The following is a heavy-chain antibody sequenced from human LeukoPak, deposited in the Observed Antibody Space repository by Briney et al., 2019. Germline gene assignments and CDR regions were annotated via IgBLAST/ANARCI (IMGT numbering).Heavy chain of an antibody. Sequence: ASVKVSCKASGYTFTSYGISWVRQAPGQGLEWMGWISAYNGNTNYAQKLQGRVTMTTDTSTSTAYMELGSLRSDDTAVYYCARGGILHYYDSSAYMGYWGQGTLVTVSS. D-gene: IGHD3-22*01. J-gene: IGHJ4*02. V-gene: IGHV1-18*01. CDR3: ARGGILHYYDSSAYMGY. CDR2: ISAYNGNT. CDR1: GYTFTSYG.